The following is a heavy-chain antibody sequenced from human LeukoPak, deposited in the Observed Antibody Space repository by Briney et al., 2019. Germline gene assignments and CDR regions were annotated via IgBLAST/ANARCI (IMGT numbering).Heavy chain of an antibody. CDR3: AVSVVPAAAFDY. Sequence: PSETLSLTCAVYGGSFSGYYWSWIRQPPGKGLEWIGEINHSGSTNYNPSLKSRVTISVDTSKNQFSLKLSSVTAADTAVYYCAVSVVPAAAFDYWGQGTLVTVSS. V-gene: IGHV4-34*01. CDR2: INHSGST. CDR1: GGSFSGYY. J-gene: IGHJ4*02. D-gene: IGHD2-2*01.